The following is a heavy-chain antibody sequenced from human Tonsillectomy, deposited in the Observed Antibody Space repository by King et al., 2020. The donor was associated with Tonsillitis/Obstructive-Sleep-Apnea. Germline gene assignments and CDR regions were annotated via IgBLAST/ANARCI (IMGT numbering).Heavy chain of an antibody. CDR2: ISSNSSYI. V-gene: IGHV3-21*01. Sequence: VQLVESGGALVKPGGSLRLSCAASGFTFSSYSMNWVRQAPGKGLEWVSSISSNSSYIYYADSVKGRFTISRDNAKNSLYLQMNTLRAEDTAVYYCARDGIAVAGTAYYYYYYMDVWGKGTTVTVSS. CDR3: ARDGIAVAGTAYYYYYYMDV. D-gene: IGHD6-19*01. J-gene: IGHJ6*03. CDR1: GFTFSSYS.